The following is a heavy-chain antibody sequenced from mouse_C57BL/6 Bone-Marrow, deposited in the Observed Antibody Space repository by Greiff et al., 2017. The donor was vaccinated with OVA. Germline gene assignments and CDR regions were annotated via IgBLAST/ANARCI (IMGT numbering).Heavy chain of an antibody. CDR3: ARSSGMMVRYCDV. Sequence: EVKLMESGGGLVQPGGSLSLSCAASGFTFTDYYMSWVRQPPGKALEWLGFIRNKANGYTTEYSASVKGRFTISRDNSQSILYLQMNALRAEDSATYYCARSSGMMVRYCDVWGTGTTVTVSS. D-gene: IGHD2-3*01. CDR1: GFTFTDYY. CDR2: IRNKANGYTT. J-gene: IGHJ1*03. V-gene: IGHV7-3*01.